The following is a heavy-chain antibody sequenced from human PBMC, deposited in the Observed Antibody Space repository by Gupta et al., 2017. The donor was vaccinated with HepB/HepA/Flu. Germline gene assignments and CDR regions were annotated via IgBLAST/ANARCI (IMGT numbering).Heavy chain of an antibody. CDR1: GFPVRSNY. CDR2: IYSGGST. J-gene: IGHJ4*02. V-gene: IGHV3-53*04. Sequence: EVQLVESGGGLVQPGGSLRLSCAASGFPVRSNYMSWVRQAPGKGLEWVSVIYSGGSTYYADSVKGRLTISRHNSKNTLYLQMNSLRAEDTAVYYCARGYCSGGSCYSPFYFDYWGQGTLVTVSS. D-gene: IGHD2-15*01. CDR3: ARGYCSGGSCYSPFYFDY.